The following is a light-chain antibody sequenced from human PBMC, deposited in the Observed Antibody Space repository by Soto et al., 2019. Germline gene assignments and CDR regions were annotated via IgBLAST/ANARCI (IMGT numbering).Light chain of an antibody. CDR1: QSVSSN. J-gene: IGKJ1*01. V-gene: IGKV3-15*01. CDR2: DAS. Sequence: EVVMTQSPATLSVSPGERATLSCRASQSVSSNLAWYQQKPGQAPRLLIYDASISATGLPPRFSGSGSGTEFTLTISSLQSEDFAVYYCQQYNNWPRTFGQGTKVEI. CDR3: QQYNNWPRT.